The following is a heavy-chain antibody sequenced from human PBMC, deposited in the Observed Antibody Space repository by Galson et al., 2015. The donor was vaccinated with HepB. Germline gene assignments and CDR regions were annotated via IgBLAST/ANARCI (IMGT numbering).Heavy chain of an antibody. CDR3: ARSSSVTRYNDY. V-gene: IGHV3-64*01. D-gene: IGHD3-9*01. J-gene: IGHJ4*02. Sequence: SLRLSCAASGFTFSRYAMHWVRQAPGKGLEYVSVISSNAGSTYYANSVKGRFTISRDNSKNTVYLQMDSLRAEDTAVYYCARSSSVTRYNDYWGQGMVVTVSS. CDR2: ISSNAGST. CDR1: GFTFSRYA.